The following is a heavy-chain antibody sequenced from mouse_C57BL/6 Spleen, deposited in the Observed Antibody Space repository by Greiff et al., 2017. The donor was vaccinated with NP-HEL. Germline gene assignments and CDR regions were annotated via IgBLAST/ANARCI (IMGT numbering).Heavy chain of an antibody. CDR2: ISNGGGST. CDR3: ARIYDGYYGWYFDV. CDR1: GFTFSDYY. D-gene: IGHD2-3*01. Sequence: EVMLVESGGGLVQPGGSLKLSCAASGFTFSDYYMYWVRQTPEKRLEWVAYISNGGGSTYYPDTVKGRFTISRDNAKNTLYLQMSRLKSEDTAMYYCARIYDGYYGWYFDVWGTGTTVTVSS. J-gene: IGHJ1*03. V-gene: IGHV5-12*01.